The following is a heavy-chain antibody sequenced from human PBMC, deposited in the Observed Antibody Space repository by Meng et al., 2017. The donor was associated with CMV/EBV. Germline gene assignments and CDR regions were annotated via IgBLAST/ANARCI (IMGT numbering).Heavy chain of an antibody. V-gene: IGHV1-58*01. CDR3: AADVPSQDIVVVPAAIG. CDR1: GFAFTSSA. D-gene: IGHD2-2*01. CDR2: IVVGSGNT. Sequence: SVKVSCKASGFAFTSSAVQWVRQARGQRLEWIGWIVVGSGNTNYAQKFQERVTITRDMSTSTVYMELSSLRSEDTAVNYCAADVPSQDIVVVPAAIGWGQGTLVTVSS. J-gene: IGHJ4*02.